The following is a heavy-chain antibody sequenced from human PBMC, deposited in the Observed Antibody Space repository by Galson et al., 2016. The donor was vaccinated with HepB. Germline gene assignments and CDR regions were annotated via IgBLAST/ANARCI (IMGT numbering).Heavy chain of an antibody. Sequence: SLRLSCAASGFTFSHHGMHWVRQAPGKGPEWVAVIWYDAGNKLYADYVKGRFTVSRDNFRNTLSLQMNSLRVEDTAVYYCVRVGDYGDNSRGLGMDVWGQGTTVTVSS. CDR3: VRVGDYGDNSRGLGMDV. J-gene: IGHJ6*02. CDR2: IWYDAGNK. V-gene: IGHV3-33*01. D-gene: IGHD4-23*01. CDR1: GFTFSHHG.